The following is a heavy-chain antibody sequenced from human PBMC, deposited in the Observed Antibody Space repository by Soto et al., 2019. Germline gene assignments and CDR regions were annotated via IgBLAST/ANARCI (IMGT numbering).Heavy chain of an antibody. Sequence: PGGSLRLSCAASGFTFSSYDMHWVRQATGKGLEWVSSIGTAADTYYPDSVKGRFTFSRENARNSLFLQMNSLRAEDTAVYYCARGGSLGYWGQGTLVTVSS. J-gene: IGHJ4*02. CDR2: IGTAADT. D-gene: IGHD2-15*01. CDR1: GFTFSSYD. V-gene: IGHV3-13*01. CDR3: ARGGSLGY.